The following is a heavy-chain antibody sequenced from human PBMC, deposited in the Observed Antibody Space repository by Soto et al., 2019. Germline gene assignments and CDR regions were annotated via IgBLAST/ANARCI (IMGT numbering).Heavy chain of an antibody. CDR3: ARQIYDSDTGPNFQYSFDS. CDR1: GYSFAGYW. D-gene: IGHD3-22*01. Sequence: GESVKSSGKGSGYSFAGYWITWVRQKPGKGLEWMGRIDPSDSQTYYSPSFRGHVTISVTKSITTVFLQWSSLRASDTAMYYCARQIYDSDTGPNFQYSFDSWGQGTQVTVSS. CDR2: IDPSDSQT. V-gene: IGHV5-10-1*01. J-gene: IGHJ4*02.